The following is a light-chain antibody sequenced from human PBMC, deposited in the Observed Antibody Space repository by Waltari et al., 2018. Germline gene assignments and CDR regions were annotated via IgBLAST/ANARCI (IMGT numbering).Light chain of an antibody. CDR1: QSVSGY. Sequence: EIGLTHSPATLSLSPGERVTLSCRASQSVSGYLAWYQQKPGQAPRHLIYAASNRAIGFPARFSVSGSGTDFTLIIISLEPEDFAVYYCQHRTNWPPTFGGGTKVEIK. CDR3: QHRTNWPPT. CDR2: AAS. V-gene: IGKV3-11*01. J-gene: IGKJ4*01.